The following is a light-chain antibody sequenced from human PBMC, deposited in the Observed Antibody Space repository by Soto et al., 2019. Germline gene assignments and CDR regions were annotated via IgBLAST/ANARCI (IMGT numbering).Light chain of an antibody. CDR2: EAS. CDR1: QSVNSN. Sequence: EIVLTQSPATLSLSPGERATLSCRASQSVNSNLAWYQQRPGQAPRLLLYEASNRATGIPARFSGSGSGTDFPLTIRDLEPEDSAVYYCQQSASWPPLTFGGGTKVEIK. V-gene: IGKV3-11*01. J-gene: IGKJ4*01. CDR3: QQSASWPPLT.